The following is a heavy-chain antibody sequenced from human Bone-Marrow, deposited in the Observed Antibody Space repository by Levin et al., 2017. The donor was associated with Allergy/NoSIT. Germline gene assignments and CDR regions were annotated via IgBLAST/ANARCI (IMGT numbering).Heavy chain of an antibody. Sequence: EASVKVSCKAAGYTFTDYYMHWVRQAPGQGLEWMGWVNCNSGDTHYAQKFQGRVTMTRDTSITTAYIDLSSLRSDDTALYYCARNDYGDYVQNFDYWGQGTLVTVSS. CDR1: GYTFTDYY. J-gene: IGHJ4*02. CDR2: VNCNSGDT. CDR3: ARNDYGDYVQNFDY. D-gene: IGHD4-17*01. V-gene: IGHV1-2*02.